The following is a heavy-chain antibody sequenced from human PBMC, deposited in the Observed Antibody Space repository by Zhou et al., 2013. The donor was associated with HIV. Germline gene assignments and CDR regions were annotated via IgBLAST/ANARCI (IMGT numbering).Heavy chain of an antibody. D-gene: IGHD6-13*01. J-gene: IGHJ4*02. CDR2: ISIYNGNT. CDR1: GGTFSIDV. Sequence: QVPVVQSGAEVKKPGSSVKVSCKGSGGTFSIDVISWVRQAPGHGLEWMGWISIYNGNTNYAQKFQGRVTMTTDIYTTTAYLDLRSLTSDDTAVYYCTRGRSQQLPFDFWGQGTLVTVSS. CDR3: TRGRSQQLPFDF. V-gene: IGHV1-18*01.